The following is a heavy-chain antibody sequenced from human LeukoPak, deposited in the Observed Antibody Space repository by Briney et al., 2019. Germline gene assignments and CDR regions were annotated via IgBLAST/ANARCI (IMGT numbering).Heavy chain of an antibody. D-gene: IGHD2-2*01. CDR2: INPNSGGT. CDR3: ARQGGSVVVPAAVPGWFDP. V-gene: IGHV1-2*02. J-gene: IGHJ5*02. Sequence: ASVKVSCKASGYTFTSYYMHWVRQAPGQGLEWMGWINPNSGGTNYAQKFQGRVTMTRDTSISTAYMELSRLRSDDTAVYYCARQGGSVVVPAAVPGWFDPWGQGTLVTVSS. CDR1: GYTFTSYY.